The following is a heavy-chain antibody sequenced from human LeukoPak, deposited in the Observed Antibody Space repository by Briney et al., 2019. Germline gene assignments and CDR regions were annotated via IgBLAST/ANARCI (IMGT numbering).Heavy chain of an antibody. J-gene: IGHJ3*02. V-gene: IGHV3-48*03. CDR3: ARDLFPYYYDSSTDAFDI. Sequence: PGGSLRLSCAASGFTFSSYEMNWVRQAPAKGLEWVSYISSSGSTIYYADSVKGRFTISRENAKNSLYLQMNSLRAEDTAVYYCARDLFPYYYDSSTDAFDIWGQGTMVTVSS. D-gene: IGHD3-22*01. CDR2: ISSSGSTI. CDR1: GFTFSSYE.